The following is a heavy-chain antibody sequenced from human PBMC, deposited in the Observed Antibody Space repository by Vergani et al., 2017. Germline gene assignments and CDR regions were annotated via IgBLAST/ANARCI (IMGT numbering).Heavy chain of an antibody. CDR1: GYSFTSYW. V-gene: IGHV5-10-1*01. CDR3: AREPWGQQLLYYGMDV. D-gene: IGHD6-13*01. Sequence: EVQLVQSGAEVKKPGESLRISCKGSGYSFTSYWISWVRQMPGKGLEWMGRIDPSDAYTNYSPSFQGHGTISADKSISTAYLQWSSLKASDTAMYYCAREPWGQQLLYYGMDVWGQGTTVTVSS. CDR2: IDPSDAYT. J-gene: IGHJ6*02.